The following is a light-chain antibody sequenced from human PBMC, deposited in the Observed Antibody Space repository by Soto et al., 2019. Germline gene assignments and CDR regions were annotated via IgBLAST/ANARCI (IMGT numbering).Light chain of an antibody. CDR3: LLSYSGAWV. V-gene: IGLV7-46*01. J-gene: IGLJ3*02. Sequence: QAVVTQEPSLTVSPGGTVTLTCASTTGAVSSDHWPYWFHQKPGQAPRTLIYDISSKHSWTPARFSGSLLGGKAALSLSGAQPEDEADYYCLLSYSGAWVFGGGTKLTVL. CDR2: DIS. CDR1: TGAVSSDHW.